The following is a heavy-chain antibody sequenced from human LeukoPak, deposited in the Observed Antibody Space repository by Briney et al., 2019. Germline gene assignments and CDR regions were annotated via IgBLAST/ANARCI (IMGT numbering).Heavy chain of an antibody. CDR1: GGSISSYY. Sequence: ASETLSLTCTVSGGSISSYYWSWIRQPPGKGLEWIGYIYYSGSTNYNPSLKSRVTISVDTSKNQFSLKLSSVTAADTAVCYCAKGIAVAGRVTSRWFDPWGQGTLVTVSS. D-gene: IGHD6-19*01. V-gene: IGHV4-59*01. CDR3: AKGIAVAGRVTSRWFDP. J-gene: IGHJ5*02. CDR2: IYYSGST.